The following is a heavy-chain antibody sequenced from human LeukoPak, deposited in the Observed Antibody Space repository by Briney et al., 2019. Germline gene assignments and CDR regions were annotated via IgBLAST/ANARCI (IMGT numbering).Heavy chain of an antibody. V-gene: IGHV3-21*01. J-gene: IGHJ4*02. CDR1: GFTFSTYA. Sequence: PGGSLRLSCAASGFTFSTYAMTWVRQAPGQGLEWVSSISSSSSYIYYADSVKGRFTISRDNAKNSLYLQMNSLRAEDTAVYYCARGITVTTLRWDYWGQGTLVTVSS. D-gene: IGHD4-17*01. CDR2: ISSSSSYI. CDR3: ARGITVTTLRWDY.